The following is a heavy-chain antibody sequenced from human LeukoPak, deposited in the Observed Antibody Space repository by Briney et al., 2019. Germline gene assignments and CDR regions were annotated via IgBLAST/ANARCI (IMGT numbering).Heavy chain of an antibody. V-gene: IGHV3-30*03. D-gene: IGHD3-10*01. CDR1: GFTFSSYG. CDR3: ARGGAPGFYFDY. J-gene: IGHJ4*02. Sequence: GGSLRLSCAASGFTFSSYGMHWVRQAPGKGLEWVAVISYDGSNKYYADSVKGRFTISRDNSKNTLYLQMNSLRAEDTAVYYCARGGAPGFYFDYWGQGTLVTVSS. CDR2: ISYDGSNK.